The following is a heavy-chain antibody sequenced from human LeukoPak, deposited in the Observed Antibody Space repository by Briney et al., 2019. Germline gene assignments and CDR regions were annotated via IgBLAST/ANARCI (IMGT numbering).Heavy chain of an antibody. CDR3: ARAVPAAKNGYFDL. J-gene: IGHJ2*01. CDR2: IYHSGSS. D-gene: IGHD2-2*01. Sequence: SETLSLTCTVSGGSISSGAYYWTWIRQPPGKGLEWIGCIYHSGSSYYNPSLKSRVTISLDRSKNQFSLELSSVIAADTAVYYCARAVPAAKNGYFDLWGRGTLVTVSS. V-gene: IGHV4-30-2*01. CDR1: GGSISSGAYY.